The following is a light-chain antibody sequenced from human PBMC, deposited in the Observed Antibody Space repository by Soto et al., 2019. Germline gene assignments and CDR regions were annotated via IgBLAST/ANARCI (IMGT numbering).Light chain of an antibody. Sequence: DIVMTQSPDSLAVSLVERATINFKSSQSFLYSSNNKNYLAWYQQKPGQPPKLLIYWASTRESGVPDRFSGSGSGTDFTLTISSLQAEDVAVYYCQQYYSTPRTFGGGTKV. J-gene: IGKJ4*01. CDR3: QQYYSTPRT. V-gene: IGKV4-1*01. CDR2: WAS. CDR1: QSFLYSSNNKNY.